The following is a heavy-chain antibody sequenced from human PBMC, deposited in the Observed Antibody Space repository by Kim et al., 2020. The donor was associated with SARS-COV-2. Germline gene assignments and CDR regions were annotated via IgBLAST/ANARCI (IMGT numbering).Heavy chain of an antibody. V-gene: IGHV5-51*01. D-gene: IGHD6-6*01. CDR3: ARHGIAARPHYYYGMDV. Sequence: GESLKISCKGSGYSFTSYWIGWVRQMPGKGLEWMGIIYPGDSDTRYSPSFQGQVTISADKSISTAYLQWSSLKASDTAMYYCARHGIAARPHYYYGMDVWGQGTTVTVSS. J-gene: IGHJ6*02. CDR1: GYSFTSYW. CDR2: IYPGDSDT.